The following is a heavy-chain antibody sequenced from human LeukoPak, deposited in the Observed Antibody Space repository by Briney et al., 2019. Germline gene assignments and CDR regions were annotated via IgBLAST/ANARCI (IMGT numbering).Heavy chain of an antibody. D-gene: IGHD6-6*01. CDR3: ARAMSIAARLQTIFDY. CDR2: INTNTGNP. V-gene: IGHV7-4-1*02. CDR1: GYTFTSYG. Sequence: ASVKVSCKASGYTFTSYGISWVRQAPGQGLEWMGWINTNTGNPTYAQGFTGRFVFSLDTSVSTAYLQISSLKAEDTAVYYCARAMSIAARLQTIFDYWGQGTLVTVSS. J-gene: IGHJ4*02.